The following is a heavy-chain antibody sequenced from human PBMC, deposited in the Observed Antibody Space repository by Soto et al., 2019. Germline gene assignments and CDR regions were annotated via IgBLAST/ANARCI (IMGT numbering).Heavy chain of an antibody. CDR3: AKPYDILTGYYANFAY. CDR1: GFTFSSYA. J-gene: IGHJ4*02. D-gene: IGHD3-9*01. CDR2: ISGSGGST. Sequence: EVQLLESGGGLVQPGGSLRLSCAASGFTFSSYAMSWVRQAPGKGLEWVSAISGSGGSTYYAVSVKGRFTISRDNSKNTLYVQMNSLRAEDTAVYYCAKPYDILTGYYANFAYWGQGTLVTVSS. V-gene: IGHV3-23*01.